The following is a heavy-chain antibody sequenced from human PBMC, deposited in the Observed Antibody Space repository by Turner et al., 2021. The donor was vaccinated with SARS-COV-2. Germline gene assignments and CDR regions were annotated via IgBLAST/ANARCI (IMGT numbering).Heavy chain of an antibody. Sequence: VQLQESGPGLVKPSGTLSLTCAVPGGSISSSNWWRWVRQPPGEGLEWIGGIYHSGNTTYNPSLKSRVTISVDKSKNQFSLKLSSVTAADTAVYYCASRYCSGGSCGWFDPWGQGTLVTVSS. J-gene: IGHJ5*02. CDR3: ASRYCSGGSCGWFDP. D-gene: IGHD2-15*01. CDR2: IYHSGNT. CDR1: GGSISSSNW. V-gene: IGHV4-4*02.